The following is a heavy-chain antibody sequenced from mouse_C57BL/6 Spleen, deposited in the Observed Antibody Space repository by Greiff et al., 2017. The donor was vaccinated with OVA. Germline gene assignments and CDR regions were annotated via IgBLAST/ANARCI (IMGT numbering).Heavy chain of an antibody. J-gene: IGHJ4*01. V-gene: IGHV3-1*01. CDR2: ISYSGST. CDR1: GYSITSGYD. Sequence: EVQGVESGPGMVKPSQSLSLTCTVTGYSITSGYDWHWIRHFPGNKLEWMGYISYSGSTNYNPSLKSRISITHDTSKNHFFLKLNSVTTEDTATYYCARAGGSSRDYYAMDYWGQGTSVTVSS. D-gene: IGHD1-1*01. CDR3: ARAGGSSRDYYAMDY.